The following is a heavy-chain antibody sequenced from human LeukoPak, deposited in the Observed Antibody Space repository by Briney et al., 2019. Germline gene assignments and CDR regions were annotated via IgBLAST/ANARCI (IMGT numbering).Heavy chain of an antibody. CDR3: AGGDSSGYYPDAFDI. CDR2: IYYSGST. CDR1: GGSISSSSYY. V-gene: IGHV4-39*05. J-gene: IGHJ3*02. Sequence: SETPSLTCTVSGGSISSSSYYWGWIRQPPGKGLEWIGSIYYSGSTYYNPSLKSRVTISVDTSKNQFSLKLSSVTAADTAVYYCAGGDSSGYYPDAFDIWGQGTMVTVSS. D-gene: IGHD3-22*01.